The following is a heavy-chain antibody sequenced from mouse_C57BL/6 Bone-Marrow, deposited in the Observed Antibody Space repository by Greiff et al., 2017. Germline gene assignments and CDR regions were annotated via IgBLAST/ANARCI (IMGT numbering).Heavy chain of an antibody. CDR3: ASPANDYDGCPYYFYY. CDR2: IDPANGNT. D-gene: IGHD2-4*01. CDR1: GYNIKNTY. V-gene: IGHV14-3*01. J-gene: IGHJ2*01. Sequence: VQLQQSVAELVRPGASVKLSCTASGYNIKNTYMHWVKQRPEQGLEWIGRIDPANGNTKYDPKFQGKATMTADKSSNTAYLQLSHLTSEDTAIYSCASPANDYDGCPYYFYYGGQGTTLTVSS.